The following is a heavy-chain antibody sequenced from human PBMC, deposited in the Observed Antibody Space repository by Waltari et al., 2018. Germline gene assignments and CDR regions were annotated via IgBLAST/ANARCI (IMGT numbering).Heavy chain of an antibody. CDR1: GYIFINYY. D-gene: IGHD6-6*01. Sequence: QVVLVQSGAEVKKPGASVKVSCKASGYIFINYYLHWVRQAPGQGPEWMGGFNPATGNANYAHKFRGRVTMTWDTSSNTAFMDLSDLKSDDTAVYYCVRDRTTVAARPGDYWGQGTLVTVSS. V-gene: IGHV1-2*07. CDR2: FNPATGNA. J-gene: IGHJ4*02. CDR3: VRDRTTVAARPGDY.